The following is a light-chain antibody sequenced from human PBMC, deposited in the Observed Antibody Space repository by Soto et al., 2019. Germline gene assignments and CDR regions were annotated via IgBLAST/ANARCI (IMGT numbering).Light chain of an antibody. Sequence: VLAQSPGTLSLSPGERATLSCRASQSVSSSYLAWYQQKPGQAPRLLIYGASSRATGIPDRFSGSGSGTDFTLTISRLEPEDFAVYYCQQHGSSRTFGQGTEVDIK. CDR1: QSVSSSY. J-gene: IGKJ1*01. V-gene: IGKV3-20*01. CDR2: GAS. CDR3: QQHGSSRT.